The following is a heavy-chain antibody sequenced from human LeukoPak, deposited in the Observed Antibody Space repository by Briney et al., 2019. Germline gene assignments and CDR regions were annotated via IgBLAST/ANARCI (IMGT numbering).Heavy chain of an antibody. CDR1: GFTFSSYA. V-gene: IGHV3-23*01. Sequence: GGSLRLSCVASGFTFSSYAMSWVRPAPGKGLEWVSATSGSGGSTYYADSVKGRFTISRDNSKNTLYLQMNSQRAEDTAVYYCAKEGRGSSYGYLPYYFDYWGQGTLVTVSS. CDR2: TSGSGGST. D-gene: IGHD5-18*01. CDR3: AKEGRGSSYGYLPYYFDY. J-gene: IGHJ4*02.